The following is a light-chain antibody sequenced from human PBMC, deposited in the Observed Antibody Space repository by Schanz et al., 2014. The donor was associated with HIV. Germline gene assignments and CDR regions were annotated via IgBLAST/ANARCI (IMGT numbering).Light chain of an antibody. CDR2: AAS. J-gene: IGKJ1*01. CDR1: QDIRND. V-gene: IGKV1-39*02. Sequence: DIQMTQSPSSLSASVGDRVTLTCRASQDIRNDLSWYQQKPGKAPKPLIYAASSLKSGVPSRFSGSGSGTDFTLTISSLQPEDVATYYCQSYYTAPMWAFGQGAKVEIK. CDR3: QSYYTAPMWA.